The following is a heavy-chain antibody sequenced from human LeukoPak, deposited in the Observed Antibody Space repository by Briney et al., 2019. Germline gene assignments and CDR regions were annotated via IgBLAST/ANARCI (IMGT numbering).Heavy chain of an antibody. V-gene: IGHV1-2*02. D-gene: IGHD3-10*01. CDR1: GYTFTGYY. Sequence: ASVKVSCKASGYTFTGYYMHWVRQAPGQGLEWMGWINPNSGGTNYAQKFHGRVTMTRDTSISTAYMELSRLRSDDTAVYYCARVAMVRGVIDPFDYWGQGTLVTVSS. CDR2: INPNSGGT. CDR3: ARVAMVRGVIDPFDY. J-gene: IGHJ4*02.